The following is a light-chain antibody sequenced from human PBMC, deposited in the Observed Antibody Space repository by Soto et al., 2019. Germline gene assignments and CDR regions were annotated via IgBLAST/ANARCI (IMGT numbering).Light chain of an antibody. J-gene: IGKJ5*01. CDR2: DAS. CDR1: QSVNKY. Sequence: TQSPSTLSLSPGERATLSCRASQSVNKYLAWYRQKPGQPPRLLIYDASYRATGIPDRFSGSGSGTDFTLTISSLEPEDFAIYYCQQRSDGPPITFGQGTRLEI. V-gene: IGKV3-11*01. CDR3: QQRSDGPPIT.